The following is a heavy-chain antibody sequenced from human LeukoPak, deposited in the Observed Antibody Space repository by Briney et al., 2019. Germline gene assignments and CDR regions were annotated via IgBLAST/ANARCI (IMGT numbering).Heavy chain of an antibody. V-gene: IGHV4-34*01. Sequence: SETLSLTCAVYGGSFSGYYWSWIRQPPGKGLEWIGEISHSGSTNYNPSLKSRVTISVDTSKNQFSLKLSSVTAADTAVYYCARDYWRVGEPFDYWGQGTLVTVSS. CDR3: ARDYWRVGEPFDY. CDR1: GGSFSGYY. D-gene: IGHD1-26*01. J-gene: IGHJ4*02. CDR2: ISHSGST.